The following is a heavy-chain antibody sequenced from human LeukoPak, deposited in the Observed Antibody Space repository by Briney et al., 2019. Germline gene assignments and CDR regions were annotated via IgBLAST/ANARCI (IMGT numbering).Heavy chain of an antibody. CDR2: IIPIFGTA. CDR1: GGTFGSYA. V-gene: IGHV1-69*06. D-gene: IGHD4-17*01. CDR3: ARERDPNIPLYGDLYPPT. Sequence: GASVKVSCKASGGTFGSYAISWVRQAPGQGLEWMGGIIPIFGTANYAQKFQGRVTITADKSTSTAYMELSSLRSEDTAVYYCARERDPNIPLYGDLYPPTWGQGTLVTVSS. J-gene: IGHJ4*02.